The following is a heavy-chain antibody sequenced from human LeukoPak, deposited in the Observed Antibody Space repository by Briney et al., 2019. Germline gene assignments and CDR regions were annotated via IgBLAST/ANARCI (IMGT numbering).Heavy chain of an antibody. CDR3: ARGTSVVAATGRWFDP. Sequence: GGSLRLSCAASGFTFSSYAMHWVRQAPGKGLECVAVISYDGSNKYYADSVKGRFTISRDNSKNTLYLQMNSLRAEDTAVYYCARGTSVVAATGRWFDPWGQGTLVTVSS. CDR2: ISYDGSNK. CDR1: GFTFSSYA. V-gene: IGHV3-30*04. J-gene: IGHJ5*02. D-gene: IGHD2-15*01.